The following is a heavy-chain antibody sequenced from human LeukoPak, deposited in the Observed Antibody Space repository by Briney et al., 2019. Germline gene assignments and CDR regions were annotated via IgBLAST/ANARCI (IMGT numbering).Heavy chain of an antibody. CDR2: INHSGNT. CDR1: GGSFSGYY. V-gene: IGHV4-34*01. Sequence: SETLSLTCAVYGGSFSGYYWSWIRQPPGKGLEWIGEINHSGNTNYNPSLKSRITISVDTSKNQFSLKLSSVTAADTAVYYCARGRGIAARRFPFDYWGQGTLVTVSS. J-gene: IGHJ4*02. D-gene: IGHD6-6*01. CDR3: ARGRGIAARRFPFDY.